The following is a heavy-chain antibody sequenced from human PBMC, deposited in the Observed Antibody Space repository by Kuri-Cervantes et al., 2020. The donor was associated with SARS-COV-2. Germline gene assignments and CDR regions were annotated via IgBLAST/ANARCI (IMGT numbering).Heavy chain of an antibody. J-gene: IGHJ6*03. CDR1: GGSISSGDYY. CDR3: ARGGTGTTYRYYYYYMDV. D-gene: IGHD1-7*01. Sequence: SETLSLTCTVSGGSISSGDYYWSWIRQPPGKGLEWIGYIYYSGSTYYNPSLKSRVTISVDTSKNQFSLKLCSVTAADTAVYYCARGGTGTTYRYYYYYMDVWGKGTTVTVSS. V-gene: IGHV4-30-4*08. CDR2: IYYSGST.